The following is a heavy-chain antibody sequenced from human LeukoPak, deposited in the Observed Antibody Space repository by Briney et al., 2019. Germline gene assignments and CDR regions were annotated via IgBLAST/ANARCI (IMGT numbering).Heavy chain of an antibody. D-gene: IGHD3-3*01. Sequence: QTGRSLRLSCAASGFTFSSYGMHWVRQAPGKGLEWGAVISYDGSNKYYADSVKGRFTISRDNSKNTLYLQMNSLRAEDTAVYYCAKEYDFWSGFLFDYWGQGTLVTVSS. CDR1: GFTFSSYG. V-gene: IGHV3-30*18. J-gene: IGHJ4*02. CDR2: ISYDGSNK. CDR3: AKEYDFWSGFLFDY.